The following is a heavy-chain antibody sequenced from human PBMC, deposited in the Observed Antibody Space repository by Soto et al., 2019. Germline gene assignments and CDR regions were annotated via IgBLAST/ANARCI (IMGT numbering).Heavy chain of an antibody. D-gene: IGHD6-19*01. CDR3: ARVGSSGWSPDY. V-gene: IGHV4-59*11. CDR2: IFYSGST. Sequence: SETLSLTCTVSGGSISGHYWIWIRQSPGKRLEWIGYIFYSGSTNYNPSLKSRVTLSVDTSKNQFSLRLSSVTAADTAVYYCARVGSSGWSPDYWGQGTLVTVSS. CDR1: GGSISGHY. J-gene: IGHJ4*02.